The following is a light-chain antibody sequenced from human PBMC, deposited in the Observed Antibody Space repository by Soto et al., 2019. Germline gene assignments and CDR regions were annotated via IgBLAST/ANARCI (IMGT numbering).Light chain of an antibody. V-gene: IGLV1-44*01. CDR3: AAWDDSLNGPV. Sequence: QAVVTQPPSASGTPGQRVIISCSGSSSNLGSNSGNWYQQLPVTAPKLLIYNTYQRPLGVPDRFSGSKSGTSASLAISGLQSEDECDYFCAAWDDSLNGPVFGGGTKVTVL. J-gene: IGLJ3*02. CDR1: SSNLGSNS. CDR2: NTY.